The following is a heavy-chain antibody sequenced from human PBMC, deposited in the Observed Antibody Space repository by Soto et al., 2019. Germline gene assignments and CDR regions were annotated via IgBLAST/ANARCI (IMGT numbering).Heavy chain of an antibody. D-gene: IGHD1-26*01. J-gene: IGHJ6*02. CDR3: ARSFIVGGSIYSYKGMDV. V-gene: IGHV1-46*01. CDR1: GYTFTSYY. Sequence: QVQLVQSGAEVKKPGASVKVSCKASGYTFTSYYMHWVRQAPGKGLEWMGSINPSDGSATYAQKFQARLTMIRNTSTSTVYMDLSSLRSEDTAIYFCARSFIVGGSIYSYKGMDVWGQGTTVTVSS. CDR2: INPSDGSA.